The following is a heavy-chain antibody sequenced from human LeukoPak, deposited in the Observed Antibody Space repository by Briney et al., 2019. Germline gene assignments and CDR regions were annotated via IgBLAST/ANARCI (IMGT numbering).Heavy chain of an antibody. CDR2: ISGYNGNT. D-gene: IGHD3-10*01. CDR3: AREVPFGSGSPSFDY. CDR1: GYTFTSYG. Sequence: ASVKVSCKAAGYTFTSYGISWVRQAPGQGLEXXXXISGYNGNTNYAQKVQGRVTMTRDTSTSTAYMELRSLRSDDTAVYYCAREVPFGSGSPSFDYWGQGTLVTVSS. V-gene: IGHV1-18*01. J-gene: IGHJ4*02.